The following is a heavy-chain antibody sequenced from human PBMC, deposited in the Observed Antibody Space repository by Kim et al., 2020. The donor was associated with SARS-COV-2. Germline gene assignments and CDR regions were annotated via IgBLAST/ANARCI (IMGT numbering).Heavy chain of an antibody. CDR3: AKDLIAVAGATCVDY. Sequence: SVKDRFTISRDSSKNALYLQMNSLRAEDTAVYYCAKDLIAVAGATCVDYWGQGTLVTVSS. J-gene: IGHJ4*02. D-gene: IGHD6-19*01. V-gene: IGHV3-23*01.